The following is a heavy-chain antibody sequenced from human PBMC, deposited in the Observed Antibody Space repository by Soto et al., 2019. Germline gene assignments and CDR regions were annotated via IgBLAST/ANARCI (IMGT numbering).Heavy chain of an antibody. J-gene: IGHJ4*02. CDR2: IYWGDDK. CDR3: YHSARDGAAGTLDY. V-gene: IGHV2-5*02. D-gene: IGHD6-13*01. Sequence: SGPTLVNPTQTLTLTCTFSGFSLSTSGVGVGWIRQPPGKALEWLALIYWGDDKRDSPFLKSRLTITKDTSKNQVVLTMTNMDSVDTDDYYWYHSARDGAAGTLDYWGQGTLVTVSS. CDR1: GFSLSTSGVG.